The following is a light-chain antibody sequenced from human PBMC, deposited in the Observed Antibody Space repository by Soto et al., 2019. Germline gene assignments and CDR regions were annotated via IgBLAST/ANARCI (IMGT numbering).Light chain of an antibody. V-gene: IGLV1-44*01. CDR2: SNN. CDR3: AAWDDSLNGLV. Sequence: VLTQPPSASGTPGRKVTISCSGSSSNIGSNTANWYQQLPGTAPKLLIYSNNQRPSGVPDRFSGSKSGTSASLAISGLQSEDEADYYCAAWDDSLNGLVFGTGTKVTVL. J-gene: IGLJ1*01. CDR1: SSNIGSNT.